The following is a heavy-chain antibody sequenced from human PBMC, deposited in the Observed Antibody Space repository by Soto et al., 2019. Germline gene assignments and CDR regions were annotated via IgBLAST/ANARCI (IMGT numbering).Heavy chain of an antibody. J-gene: IGHJ6*04. D-gene: IGHD3-16*01. V-gene: IGHV4-31*03. CDR3: ALGMFMDV. Sequence: QVQLQESGPGLVKPSQTLSLTCTVSGASLSSSGHYWNGVRQHPGKGLEWIGYIDHSGTTYYNPSLKSRLAMSIDPSKNQLSLEVTSVTAADTALYFCALGMFMDVWGRGTRVTVSA. CDR2: IDHSGTT. CDR1: GASLSSSGHY.